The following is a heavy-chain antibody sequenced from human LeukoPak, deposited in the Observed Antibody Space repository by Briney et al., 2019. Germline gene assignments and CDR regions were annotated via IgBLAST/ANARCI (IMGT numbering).Heavy chain of an antibody. CDR2: IYYRGST. Sequence: SETLSLTCSVSGGSIRGYYWSWIRQPPGKGLEWIGYIYYRGSTGYNPSLKSRVTISVDTSKNQFSLKLNSVTAADTAVYYCARYLSSGLDYWGQGTLATVSS. J-gene: IGHJ4*02. V-gene: IGHV4-59*01. CDR1: GGSIRGYY. CDR3: ARYLSSGLDY. D-gene: IGHD3-10*01.